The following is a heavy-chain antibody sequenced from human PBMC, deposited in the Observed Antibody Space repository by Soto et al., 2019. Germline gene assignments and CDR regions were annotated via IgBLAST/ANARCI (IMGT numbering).Heavy chain of an antibody. Sequence: LRLSCAASGFSFSTYAMHWVRQAPGKGLEWVAVISSDGSSKYYADSVKGRFTISRDNSKNTLYLEMNSLRAEDTSVYYCARKDLPGDYYGMDVWGQGTTVTVSS. CDR1: GFSFSTYA. J-gene: IGHJ6*02. D-gene: IGHD2-15*01. V-gene: IGHV3-30-3*01. CDR3: ARKDLPGDYYGMDV. CDR2: ISSDGSSK.